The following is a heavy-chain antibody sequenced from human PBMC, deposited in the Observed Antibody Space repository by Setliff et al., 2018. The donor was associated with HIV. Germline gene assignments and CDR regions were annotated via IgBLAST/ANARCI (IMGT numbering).Heavy chain of an antibody. Sequence: SETLSLTCAVYGGSFSNYYWSWIRQSPGEGLEWIGEINHGGSTNYNPSLKSRVTISIDTSKNQFSLNLTSVTAADTAIYYCARGLDVWGTYRYRNYFDYWGQGTLVTVSS. CDR3: ARGLDVWGTYRYRNYFDY. V-gene: IGHV4-34*01. CDR1: GGSFSNYY. J-gene: IGHJ4*02. CDR2: INHGGST. D-gene: IGHD3-16*02.